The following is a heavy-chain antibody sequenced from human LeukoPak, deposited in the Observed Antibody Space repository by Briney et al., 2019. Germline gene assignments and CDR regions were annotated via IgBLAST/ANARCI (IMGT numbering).Heavy chain of an antibody. Sequence: KPSQTLSLTCGVSGGSISSGGYSWSWIRQPPGKAPEWIGYIFRSGTTYYNPSLKSRVTISVDTSKNQFSLKLSSVTAADTAVYYCARDNPFIVGATFAAFDIWGQGTMVTVSS. V-gene: IGHV4-30-4*07. CDR3: ARDNPFIVGATFAAFDI. CDR2: IFRSGTT. CDR1: GGSISSGGYS. D-gene: IGHD1-26*01. J-gene: IGHJ3*02.